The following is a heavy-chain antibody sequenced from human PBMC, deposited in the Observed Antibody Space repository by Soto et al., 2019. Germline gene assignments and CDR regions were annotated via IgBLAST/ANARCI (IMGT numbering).Heavy chain of an antibody. J-gene: IGHJ5*02. CDR2: TYYRSKWYN. V-gene: IGHV6-1*01. Sequence: SQTLSLTCAISGDIVSSNSAAWNWIRQSPSRGLEWLGRTYYRSKWYNDYAVSVKSRITINPDTSQNQFSLQLNSVTPEDTAVSSCARDFRVVVPAAPSNWFDPSGQGPLVPDSS. CDR1: GDIVSSNSAA. D-gene: IGHD2-2*01. CDR3: ARDFRVVVPAAPSNWFDP.